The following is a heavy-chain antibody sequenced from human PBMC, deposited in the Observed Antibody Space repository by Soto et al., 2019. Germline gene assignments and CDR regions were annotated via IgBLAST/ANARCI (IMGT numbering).Heavy chain of an antibody. CDR1: GGSISSGDYY. V-gene: IGHV4-30-4*01. D-gene: IGHD6-25*01. CDR3: ARQVSSAWPPYYYDMDV. Sequence: SETLSLTCTVSGGSISSGDYYWSWIRQPPGKGLEWIGYIYYSGSTYYNPSLKSRVPISVDTSKNQFSLKLSSVTAADTAMYFCARQVSSAWPPYYYDMDVWGQGTKVTVSS. CDR2: IYYSGST. J-gene: IGHJ6*02.